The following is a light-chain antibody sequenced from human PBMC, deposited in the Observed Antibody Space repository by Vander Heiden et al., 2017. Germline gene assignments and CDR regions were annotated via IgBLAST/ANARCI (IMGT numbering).Light chain of an antibody. J-gene: IGKJ5*01. CDR1: QDISNY. V-gene: IGKV1-33*01. CDR2: DAS. Sequence: DIQMTQSPSSLSASVGDRVTITCQASQDISNYLNWYQQKPGKAPKLLIYDASNLETGVPSRFSGSGSGTDFTFTISSLQPEDIATYYCLQDANLPLTFGQGTRLEIK. CDR3: LQDANLPLT.